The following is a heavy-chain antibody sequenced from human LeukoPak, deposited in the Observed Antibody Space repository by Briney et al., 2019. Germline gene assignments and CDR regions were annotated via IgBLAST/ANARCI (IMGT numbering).Heavy chain of an antibody. V-gene: IGHV3-23*01. Sequence: GGSLRLTCAASGFTFSSYAMSWVRQAPGKGLEWVSAISGSGGSTYYADSVKGRFTISRDNSKNTLYLQTNSLRAEDTAVYYCAKEVGGIRAFDYWGQGTLVTVSS. J-gene: IGHJ4*02. CDR2: ISGSGGST. CDR1: GFTFSSYA. D-gene: IGHD3-10*01. CDR3: AKEVGGIRAFDY.